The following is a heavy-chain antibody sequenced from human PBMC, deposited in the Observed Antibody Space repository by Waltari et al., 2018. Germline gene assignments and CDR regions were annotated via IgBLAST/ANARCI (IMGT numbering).Heavy chain of an antibody. V-gene: IGHV4-61*02. CDR2: IYTSGST. CDR3: ARNYGSGSYYLFGMDV. CDR1: GCSISSGSYY. D-gene: IGHD3-10*01. J-gene: IGHJ6*02. Sequence: QVQLQESGPGLVKPSQTLSLTCTVSGCSISSGSYYWSWIRPPAGKGLEWIGRIYTSGSTNYNPSLKSRVTISVDTSKNQFSLKLSSVTAADTAVYYCARNYGSGSYYLFGMDVWGQGTTVTVSS.